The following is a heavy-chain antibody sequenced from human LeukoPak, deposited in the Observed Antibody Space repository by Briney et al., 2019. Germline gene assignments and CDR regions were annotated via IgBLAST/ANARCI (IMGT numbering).Heavy chain of an antibody. D-gene: IGHD5-18*01. Sequence: KPSETLSLTCAVYGGSFSGYYWSWIRQPPGKGLEWIGEINHSGSTNYNPSLKSRVTISVDTSKNQFSLKLSSVTAADTAVYYCARRSSVKKRGYSYGFPLPSLPFDPWGQGTLVTVSS. J-gene: IGHJ5*02. CDR3: ARRSSVKKRGYSYGFPLPSLPFDP. V-gene: IGHV4-34*01. CDR1: GGSFSGYY. CDR2: INHSGST.